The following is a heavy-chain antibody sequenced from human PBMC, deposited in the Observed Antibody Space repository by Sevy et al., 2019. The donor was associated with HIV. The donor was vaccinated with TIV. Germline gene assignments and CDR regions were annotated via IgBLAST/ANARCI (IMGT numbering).Heavy chain of an antibody. J-gene: IGHJ5*02. Sequence: GGYLRLSCAGSGFIFSNYGMHWVRQAPGKGLEWVATISHDGTNKFYADSLMGRLTISRDNSRNTLFVQFIDLRPDDSGAYYCARSARAWVGGSWFDPWGQGTLVTVSS. CDR3: ARSARAWVGGSWFDP. D-gene: IGHD3-16*01. CDR2: ISHDGTNK. V-gene: IGHV3-30*03. CDR1: GFIFSNYG.